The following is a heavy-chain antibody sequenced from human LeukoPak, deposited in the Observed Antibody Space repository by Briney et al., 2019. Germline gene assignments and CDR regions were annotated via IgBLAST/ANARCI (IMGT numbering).Heavy chain of an antibody. CDR3: ARGARSYVAAAANLDY. J-gene: IGHJ4*02. Sequence: GGSLRLSCAASGFTFSRYGMHWVRQAPGKGLEWVSYISSSSSTIYYADSVKGRFTISRDNAKNSLYLQMNSLRAEDTAVYYCARGARSYVAAAANLDYWGQGTLVTVSS. D-gene: IGHD6-13*01. CDR2: ISSSSSTI. CDR1: GFTFSRYG. V-gene: IGHV3-48*04.